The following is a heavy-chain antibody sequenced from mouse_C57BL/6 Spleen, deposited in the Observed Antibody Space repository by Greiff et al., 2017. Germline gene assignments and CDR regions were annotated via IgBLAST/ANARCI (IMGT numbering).Heavy chain of an antibody. D-gene: IGHD4-1*01. CDR2: IRCGGDYI. J-gene: IGHJ4*01. Sequence: DVMLVESGEGLVKPGGSLKLSCAASGFTFSSYAMSWVRQTPEKRLAWVAYIRCGGDYIYYADTVKGRLTISRDNARNTLYLQMSSLKSEDTAMYYCTRDGLTGSVGAMDYWGQGTSVTVSS. V-gene: IGHV5-9-1*02. CDR3: TRDGLTGSVGAMDY. CDR1: GFTFSSYA.